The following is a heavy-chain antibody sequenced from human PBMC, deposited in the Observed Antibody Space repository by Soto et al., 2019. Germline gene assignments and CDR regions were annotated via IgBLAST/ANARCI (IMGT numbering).Heavy chain of an antibody. J-gene: IGHJ5*02. CDR1: GASIRSTDYY. CDR2: VYYTGST. D-gene: IGHD2-21*02. Sequence: SETLSLTCTVSGASIRSTDYYWSWIRQAPGKGLEWIGYVYYTGSTYYNPSLMSRLTISVDTSKNQFSLKLTSVTAAETAVYYCVRTATEGAVAPHWFDRWGQGTQVTVSS. V-gene: IGHV4-30-4*01. CDR3: VRTATEGAVAPHWFDR.